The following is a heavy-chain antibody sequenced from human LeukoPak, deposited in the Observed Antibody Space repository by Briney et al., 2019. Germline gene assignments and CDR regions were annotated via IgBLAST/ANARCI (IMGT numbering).Heavy chain of an antibody. CDR2: IYPGDSDT. V-gene: IGHV5-51*01. Sequence: GESLKISCKGSGYSFTSYWIGWVRQMPGKGLEWMVIIYPGDSDTRYSPSFQGQVTISADKSISTAYLQWSSLKASDTAMYYCARPAYGSGTRYGMDVWGQGTTVTVSS. CDR1: GYSFTSYW. D-gene: IGHD3-10*01. CDR3: ARPAYGSGTRYGMDV. J-gene: IGHJ6*02.